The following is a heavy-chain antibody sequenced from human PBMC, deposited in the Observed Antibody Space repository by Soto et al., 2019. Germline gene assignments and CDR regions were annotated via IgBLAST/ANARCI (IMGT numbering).Heavy chain of an antibody. CDR2: ISANGQGI. D-gene: IGHD2-2*01. CDR1: GFTFTYYA. CDR3: AKGRDYPRDQFHY. J-gene: IGHJ4*02. Sequence: LRLSCTASGFTFTYYAFSWVRQAPGKGLEWVSAISANGQGIYYADSVRGRFTISRDNSKNTVFLHMDSLRAEDTAVYYCAKGRDYPRDQFHYWGQGTLVTVSS. V-gene: IGHV3-23*01.